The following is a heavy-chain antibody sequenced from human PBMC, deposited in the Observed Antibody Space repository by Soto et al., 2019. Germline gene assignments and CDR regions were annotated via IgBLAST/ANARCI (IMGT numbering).Heavy chain of an antibody. CDR3: ARESSSGWYFFDY. CDR1: GFIFSSHW. CDR2: IKQDGSEK. Sequence: GGSLRLSCGASGFIFSSHWMSWARQAPGKGLEWVANIKQDGSEKYYVDSVKGRFTISRDNAKNSLYLQVSSLRAEDTAVYYCARESSSGWYFFDYWGQGTLVTVSS. J-gene: IGHJ4*02. D-gene: IGHD6-19*01. V-gene: IGHV3-7*03.